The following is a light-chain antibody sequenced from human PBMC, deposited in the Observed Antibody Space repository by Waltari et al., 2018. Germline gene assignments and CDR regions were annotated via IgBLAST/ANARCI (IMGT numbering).Light chain of an antibody. CDR1: SSDVGGYNF. CDR3: SSYTSINTLDVV. Sequence: QSALTQPASVSGSPGQSITISCTGTSSDVGGYNFVSWYQQHPGKAHKVMIYDVSDRPSGVSNRFSGSKSGNTASLTISGLQAEDEADYYCSSYTSINTLDVVFGGGTRLTVL. V-gene: IGLV2-14*03. CDR2: DVS. J-gene: IGLJ2*01.